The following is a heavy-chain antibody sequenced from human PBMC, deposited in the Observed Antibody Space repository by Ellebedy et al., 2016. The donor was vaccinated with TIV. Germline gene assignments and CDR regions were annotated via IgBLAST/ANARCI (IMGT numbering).Heavy chain of an antibody. CDR2: IKQDGSET. V-gene: IGHV3-7*01. CDR1: RFTFSNYW. Sequence: EGSLRLSCVASRFTFSNYWMTRVRQAPGKGLEWVANIKQDGSETYYVDSVKGRFAISRDNAKNSLYLQMNSLGDEDTAVYYCARDQWLGRAYYFDIWGQGVLVTVSS. D-gene: IGHD6-19*01. CDR3: ARDQWLGRAYYFDI. J-gene: IGHJ4*02.